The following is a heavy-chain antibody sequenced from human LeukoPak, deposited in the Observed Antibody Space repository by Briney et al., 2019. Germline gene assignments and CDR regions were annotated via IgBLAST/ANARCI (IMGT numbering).Heavy chain of an antibody. J-gene: IGHJ4*02. Sequence: SDTLSLTCTVSGGSLSGHFWSWFRRPPGKGLENIEYIHSSGSTNYNPSYKSRVTVSLEMSKNQFSLSLSSVTAADTAVYYCARDPGDTDWYNFDFWGQGILVTVSS. CDR2: IHSSGST. D-gene: IGHD3-9*01. V-gene: IGHV4-59*11. CDR3: ARDPGDTDWYNFDF. CDR1: GGSLSGHF.